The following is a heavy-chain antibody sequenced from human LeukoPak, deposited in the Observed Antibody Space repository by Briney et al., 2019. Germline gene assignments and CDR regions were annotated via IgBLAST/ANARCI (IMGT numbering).Heavy chain of an antibody. CDR2: ISSSGSTI. V-gene: IGHV3-11*04. CDR1: GFTFSDYY. J-gene: IGHJ4*02. CDR3: ARGITMVRGVIHPDY. Sequence: PGGSLRLSCAASGFTFSDYYTSWIRQAPGKGLEWVSYISSSGSTIYYADSVKGRFTISRDNAKNSLYLQMNSLRAEDTAVYYCARGITMVRGVIHPDYWGQGTLVTVSS. D-gene: IGHD3-10*01.